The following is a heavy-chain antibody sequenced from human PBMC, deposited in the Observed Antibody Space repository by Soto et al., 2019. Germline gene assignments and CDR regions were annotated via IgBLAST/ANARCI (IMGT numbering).Heavy chain of an antibody. V-gene: IGHV1-69*13. J-gene: IGHJ3*02. CDR3: ARGDHPRAYRDYYDSSGYHDAFDI. Sequence: SVKVSCKASGGTFSSYAISWVRQAPGQGLEWMGGIIPIFGTANYAQKFQGRVTITADESTSTAYMELSSLRSEDTAVYYCARGDHPRAYRDYYDSSGYHDAFDIWGQGTMVT. CDR1: GGTFSSYA. CDR2: IIPIFGTA. D-gene: IGHD3-22*01.